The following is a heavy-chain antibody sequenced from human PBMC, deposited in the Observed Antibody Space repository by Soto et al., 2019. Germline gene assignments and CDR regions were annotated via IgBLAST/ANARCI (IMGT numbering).Heavy chain of an antibody. CDR3: ARALYGDDLDS. V-gene: IGHV1-3*04. D-gene: IGHD4-17*01. Sequence: ASVKVSCKASGYNFTSYLIHWVRQAPGQRLEWMGWINTGNGNTKYSQKFQDRVTITRDTSASIGYMELISLRSGDTAVYYCARALYGDDLDSWGPGTPVTVSS. CDR2: INTGNGNT. CDR1: GYNFTSYL. J-gene: IGHJ4*02.